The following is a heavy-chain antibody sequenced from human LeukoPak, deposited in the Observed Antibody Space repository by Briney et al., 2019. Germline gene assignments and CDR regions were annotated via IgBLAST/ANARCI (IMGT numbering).Heavy chain of an antibody. CDR3: ATATEGVLDY. CDR1: GYTLTELS. Sequence: ASVKVSCKVSGYTLTELSMHWVRQAPGKGLEWMGGFDPEDGEAIYAQKFQDRVTMTEDTSTDTAYMELSSLSSEDTAVYYCATATEGVLDYWGQGTLVTVSS. CDR2: FDPEDGEA. J-gene: IGHJ4*02. D-gene: IGHD2-8*01. V-gene: IGHV1-24*01.